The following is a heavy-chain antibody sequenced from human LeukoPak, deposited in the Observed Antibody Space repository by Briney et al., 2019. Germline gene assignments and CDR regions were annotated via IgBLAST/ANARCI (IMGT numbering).Heavy chain of an antibody. CDR3: ARYGGNSLHFDY. Sequence: PSETLSLTCTVSGGSISSYYWSWIRQPPGKGLEWIGYIYYSGSTNYNPSLKRRVTMSVDTSKNQFSLKLSSVTAADTAVCYCARYGGNSLHFDYWGQGTLVTVSS. J-gene: IGHJ4*02. CDR1: GGSISSYY. D-gene: IGHD4-23*01. V-gene: IGHV4-59*01. CDR2: IYYSGST.